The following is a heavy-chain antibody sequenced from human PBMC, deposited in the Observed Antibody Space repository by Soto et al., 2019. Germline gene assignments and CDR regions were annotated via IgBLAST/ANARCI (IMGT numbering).Heavy chain of an antibody. Sequence: SETLSLTCTVSGGSISSYYWSWIRQPPGKGLEWIGYIYYSGSTNYNPSLKSRVTISVDTSKNQFSLKLSSVTAADTAVYYCARYREAIFGVGHNWFDPWGQGTLVTVSS. CDR3: ARYREAIFGVGHNWFDP. D-gene: IGHD3-3*01. J-gene: IGHJ5*02. V-gene: IGHV4-59*01. CDR1: GGSISSYY. CDR2: IYYSGST.